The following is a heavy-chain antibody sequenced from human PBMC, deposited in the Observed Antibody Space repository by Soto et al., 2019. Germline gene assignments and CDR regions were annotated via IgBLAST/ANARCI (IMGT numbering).Heavy chain of an antibody. D-gene: IGHD4-4*01. CDR1: GFTFSNAW. V-gene: IGHV3-15*07. CDR3: TTAVSFRYSNLYYYGMDV. CDR2: IKSKTDGGTT. J-gene: IGHJ6*02. Sequence: EVQLVESGGGLVQPGGSLRLSCAASGFTFSNAWMNWVRQAPGKGLEWVGRIKSKTDGGTTDYAAPVKGRFTISRDDSKNTLYLQMNSLKTEDTAVYYCTTAVSFRYSNLYYYGMDVWGQGTTVTVSS.